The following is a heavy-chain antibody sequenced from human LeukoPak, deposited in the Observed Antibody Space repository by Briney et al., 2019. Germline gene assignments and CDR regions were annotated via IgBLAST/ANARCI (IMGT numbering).Heavy chain of an antibody. V-gene: IGHV1-69*13. CDR3: ARVRGGHWYAFDI. CDR1: GGTFSSYA. J-gene: IGHJ3*02. CDR2: IIPIFGTA. D-gene: IGHD3-10*01. Sequence: ASVKVSCKASGGTFSSYAISWVRQAPGQGLEWMGGIIPIFGTANYAQKFQGRVTITADESTSTAYMELSSLRSEDTAVYYCARVRGGHWYAFDIWGQGTMVTVSS.